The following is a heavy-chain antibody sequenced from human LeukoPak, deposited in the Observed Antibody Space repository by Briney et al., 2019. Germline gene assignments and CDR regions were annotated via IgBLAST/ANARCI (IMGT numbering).Heavy chain of an antibody. J-gene: IGHJ6*02. Sequence: SVKVSCKASGYTSSSYAMNWVRQAPGQGLEWMGGIIPIFGTANYAQKFQGRVTITADESTSTAYMELSSLRSEDTAVYYCARAARGWPYYYYGMDVWGQGTTVTVSS. V-gene: IGHV1-69*13. D-gene: IGHD6-19*01. CDR1: GYTSSSYA. CDR2: IIPIFGTA. CDR3: ARAARGWPYYYYGMDV.